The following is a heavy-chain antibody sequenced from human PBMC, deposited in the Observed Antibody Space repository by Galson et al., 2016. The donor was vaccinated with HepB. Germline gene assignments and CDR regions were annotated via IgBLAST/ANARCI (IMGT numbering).Heavy chain of an antibody. J-gene: IGHJ4*02. CDR3: ARGGAVSGLDY. V-gene: IGHV3-30-3*01. CDR1: GFTFSSYA. CDR2: VSRDATTT. Sequence: SLRLSCAASGFTFSSYAMNWVRQAPGKGLEWVAVVSRDATTTYYAHSMKGRFTISRDNSMNTVYLQMNNLRDDDTGVYYCARGGAVSGLDYWGQGTLVTVSS. D-gene: IGHD6-19*01.